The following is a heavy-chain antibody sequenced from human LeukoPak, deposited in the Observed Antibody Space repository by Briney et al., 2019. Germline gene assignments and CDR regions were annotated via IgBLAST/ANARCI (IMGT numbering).Heavy chain of an antibody. CDR1: GFTFSTYA. CDR3: ARDDVAVTGALDF. D-gene: IGHD6-19*01. Sequence: GGSLRLSCAASGFTFSTYALSWVRQAPGKGLEWVAVIWYDGSNKYYADSVKGRFTISRDNSKNTLYLQMNSLRAEDTAVYYCARDDVAVTGALDFWGQGTLVTVSS. CDR2: IWYDGSNK. V-gene: IGHV3-33*08. J-gene: IGHJ4*02.